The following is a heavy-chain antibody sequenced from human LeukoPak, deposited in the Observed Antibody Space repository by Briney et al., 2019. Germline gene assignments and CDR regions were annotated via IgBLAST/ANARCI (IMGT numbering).Heavy chain of an antibody. CDR3: VRSMGYYYDSSGYYAFDY. CDR1: GFTFSSYW. CDR2: INNDGSST. J-gene: IGHJ4*02. Sequence: GGSLRLSCAASGFTFSSYWTHWVRQAPGKGPVWVSRINNDGSSTNYADSVKGRFTISRDNAKNTLYLQMNSLRAEDTAVYYCVRSMGYYYDSSGYYAFDYWGQGTQVTVSS. D-gene: IGHD3-22*01. V-gene: IGHV3-74*01.